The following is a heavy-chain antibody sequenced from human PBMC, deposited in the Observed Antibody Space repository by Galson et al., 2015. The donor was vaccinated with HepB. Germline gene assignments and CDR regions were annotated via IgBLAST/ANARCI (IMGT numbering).Heavy chain of an antibody. CDR3: ATSEYCGGDCYDAFDI. Sequence: VKVSCKVSGYTLTELSMHWVRQAPGKGLEWMGGFDPEDGETIYAQKFQGRVTMTADTSTDTAYMELSSLRSADTAVYYCATSEYCGGDCYDAFDIWGQGTMVTVSS. CDR1: GYTLTELS. V-gene: IGHV1-24*01. CDR2: FDPEDGET. D-gene: IGHD2-21*02. J-gene: IGHJ3*02.